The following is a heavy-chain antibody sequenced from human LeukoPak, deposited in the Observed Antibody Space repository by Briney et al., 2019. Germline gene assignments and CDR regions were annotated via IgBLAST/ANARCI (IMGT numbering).Heavy chain of an antibody. J-gene: IGHJ4*02. Sequence: PSETLSLTCTVSGGSISSSSYYWGWIRQPPGKGLEWVGSIYYSGSTYYNPSLKGRVTISVDTSKNQFSLKLISVTAADTAVYYCALRHTAMAYCFDYWGQGTLVTVSS. CDR1: GGSISSSSYY. D-gene: IGHD5-18*01. CDR3: ALRHTAMAYCFDY. CDR2: IYYSGST. V-gene: IGHV4-39*01.